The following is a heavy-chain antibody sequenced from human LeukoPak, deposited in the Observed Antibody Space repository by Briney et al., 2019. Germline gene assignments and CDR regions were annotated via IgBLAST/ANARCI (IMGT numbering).Heavy chain of an antibody. Sequence: KPSETLSLTCTVSGGSISNYYWSWIRQPPGKGLELIGYIYYTGSTTYNPSLKSRATISVDTSKNQFSLKLSSVTAADTAVYYCARYCSTTTCYSLWFDPWGQGTLVPV. V-gene: IGHV4-59*08. CDR3: ARYCSTTTCYSLWFDP. CDR2: IYYTGST. CDR1: GGSISNYY. J-gene: IGHJ5*02. D-gene: IGHD2-2*01.